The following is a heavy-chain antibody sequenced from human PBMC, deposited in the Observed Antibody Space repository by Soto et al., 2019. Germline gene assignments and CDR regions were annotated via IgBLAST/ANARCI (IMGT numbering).Heavy chain of an antibody. V-gene: IGHV3-23*01. J-gene: IGHJ4*02. CDR2: ISGSGDDT. D-gene: IGHD6-6*01. Sequence: GGSLRLSCAASGFTFSSYAMSWVRQAPGKGLECVSVISGSGDDTYYADSVKGRSTISRDNSKNTLYLQMNSLRAEDTAVFYCATHRGSSPISSFDFWGQGTLVTVSS. CDR1: GFTFSSYA. CDR3: ATHRGSSPISSFDF.